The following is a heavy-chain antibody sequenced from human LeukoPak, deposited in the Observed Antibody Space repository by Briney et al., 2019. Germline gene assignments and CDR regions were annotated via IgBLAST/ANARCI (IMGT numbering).Heavy chain of an antibody. CDR3: ARRIQLWYVYYFDY. Sequence: QTGGSLRLSCAASGFTFSSYSMNWVRQAPGKGLEWVANIKQDGSEKYYVDSVKGRFTISRDNAKNSLYLQMNSLRAEDTAVYYCARRIQLWYVYYFDYWGQGTLVTVSS. D-gene: IGHD5-18*01. CDR2: IKQDGSEK. V-gene: IGHV3-7*01. CDR1: GFTFSSYS. J-gene: IGHJ4*02.